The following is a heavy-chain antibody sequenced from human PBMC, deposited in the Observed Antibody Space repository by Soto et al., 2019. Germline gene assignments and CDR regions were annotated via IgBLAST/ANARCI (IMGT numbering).Heavy chain of an antibody. J-gene: IGHJ4*02. V-gene: IGHV3-33*01. D-gene: IGHD4-17*01. CDR1: GFTFNTYS. CDR3: ARAGGTTVTGLWHFDS. Sequence: QVQLEESGGGVVQPGRSLRLSCEASGFTFNTYSMHWVRQPPGKGLECLAAIWYDGTQKYYTDSVKGRFIISRDNSKKTLYLEMNSLRAEDTAVYYCARAGGTTVTGLWHFDSWGQGPLVTVSS. CDR2: IWYDGTQK.